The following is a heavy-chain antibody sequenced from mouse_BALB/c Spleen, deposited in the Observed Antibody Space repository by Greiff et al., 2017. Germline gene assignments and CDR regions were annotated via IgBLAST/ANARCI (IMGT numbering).Heavy chain of an antibody. CDR1: GFTFSSFG. J-gene: IGHJ3*01. CDR2: ISSGSSTI. CDR3: ARLDGAY. V-gene: IGHV5-17*02. Sequence: EVQRVESGGGLVQPGGSRKLSCAASGFTFSSFGMHWVRQAPEKGLEWVAYISSGSSTIYYADTVKGRFTISRDNPKNTLFLQMTSLRSEDTAMYYCARLDGAYWGQGTLVTVSA.